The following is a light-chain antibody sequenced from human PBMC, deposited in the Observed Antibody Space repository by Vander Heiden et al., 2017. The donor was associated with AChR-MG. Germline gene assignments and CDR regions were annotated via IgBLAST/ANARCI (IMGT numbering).Light chain of an antibody. J-gene: IGKJ4*01. Sequence: DIQMTQSPSSLSASVGDRVTITCRASQSISSILNWYQQKPGKAPKLLIYAASSLQSGVPSRFSGSGSGTDFTLTISSLQPEDFATYYCQQSDSTPPTFGGGTKVEIK. V-gene: IGKV1-39*01. CDR2: AAS. CDR3: QQSDSTPPT. CDR1: QSISSI.